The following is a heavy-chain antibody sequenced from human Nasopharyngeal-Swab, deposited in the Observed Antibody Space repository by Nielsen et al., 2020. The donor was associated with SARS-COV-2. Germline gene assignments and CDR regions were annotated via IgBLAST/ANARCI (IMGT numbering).Heavy chain of an antibody. CDR1: GGSISSSTYY. J-gene: IGHJ4*02. Sequence: SETLSLNCTVSGGSISSSTYYWAWIRQPPGKGLEWIGSIYYGGSTYYNPSLKSRVTISVDTSKNQFSLKLSSVTAADTAVYYCATLSSSWYEYYFDYWGQGTLVTVSS. V-gene: IGHV4-39*01. CDR3: ATLSSSWYEYYFDY. D-gene: IGHD6-13*01. CDR2: IYYGGST.